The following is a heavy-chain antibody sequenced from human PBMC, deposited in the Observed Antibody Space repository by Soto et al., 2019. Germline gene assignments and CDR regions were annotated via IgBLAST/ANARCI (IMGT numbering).Heavy chain of an antibody. J-gene: IGHJ4*02. CDR2: IYYSGST. CDR1: GGSISSSSYY. CDR3: ARRPEDYVDY. V-gene: IGHV4-39*01. Sequence: QLRLQESGPGLVKPSETLSLTCTVSGGSISSSSYYWGWIRQPPGKGLEWIGSIYYSGSTYYNPSLKSRVTISVDTSKNQFSLKLSSVTAADTAVYYCARRPEDYVDYWGQGTLVTVSS. D-gene: IGHD3-10*01.